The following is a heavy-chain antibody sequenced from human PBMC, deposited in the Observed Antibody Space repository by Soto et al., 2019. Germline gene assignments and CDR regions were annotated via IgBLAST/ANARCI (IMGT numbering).Heavy chain of an antibody. CDR1: GFTFSSYG. V-gene: IGHV3-30*03. J-gene: IGHJ6*02. CDR3: AGEGAWSDYYYYGMDV. D-gene: IGHD3-10*01. Sequence: QVQLVESGGGVVQPGRSLRLSCAASGFTFSSYGMHWVRQAPGKGLEWVAVISYDGSNKYYADSVKGRFTISRDNSKNTLYLQMNNLRAEDTAVYYCAGEGAWSDYYYYGMDVWVQGTTVTVSS. CDR2: ISYDGSNK.